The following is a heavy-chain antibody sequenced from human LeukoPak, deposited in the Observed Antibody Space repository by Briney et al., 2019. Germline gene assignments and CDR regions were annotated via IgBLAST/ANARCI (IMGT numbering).Heavy chain of an antibody. CDR1: GFTVSSNY. Sequence: GGSLRLSCAASGFTVSSNYMSWVRQAPGKGLEWVSVIYSGGSTYYADSVKGRFTISRDNSKNTLYLQMNSLRAEDTAVYYCARDGDDILTLFDYWGQGTLVTVSS. J-gene: IGHJ4*02. CDR3: ARDGDDILTLFDY. D-gene: IGHD3-9*01. V-gene: IGHV3-53*01. CDR2: IYSGGST.